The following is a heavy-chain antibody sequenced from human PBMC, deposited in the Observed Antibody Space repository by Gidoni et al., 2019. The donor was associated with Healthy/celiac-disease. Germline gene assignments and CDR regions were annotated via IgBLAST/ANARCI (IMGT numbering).Heavy chain of an antibody. D-gene: IGHD5-18*01. V-gene: IGHV1-18*01. Sequence: QVQLVQSVPEVRKPRASVKVSCTASGSTFPSSGIRWVRKAPGQGLEWMGWISAYNGKTNKAKKLQGRVTMTTDTSTSTAYMELRSLRSDDTAVYYCATTITETAMVSSVYYYYMDVWGKGTTVTVSS. CDR3: ATTITETAMVSSVYYYYMDV. CDR2: ISAYNGKT. CDR1: GSTFPSSG. J-gene: IGHJ6*03.